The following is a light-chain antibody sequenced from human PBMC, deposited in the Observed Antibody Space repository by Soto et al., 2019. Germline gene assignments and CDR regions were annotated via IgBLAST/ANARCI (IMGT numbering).Light chain of an antibody. V-gene: IGLV1-40*01. CDR3: QSYDSSLSGSRV. J-gene: IGLJ2*01. CDR1: SSNIGAGYD. CDR2: GNS. Sequence: QYVLTQPPSVSGAPGQRVTISWTGSSSNIGAGYDVHWYQQLPGTAPKLLIYGNSNRPSGVPDRFSGSKSGTSASLAITGLQAEDEADYYCQSYDSSLSGSRVFGGGTKLTVL.